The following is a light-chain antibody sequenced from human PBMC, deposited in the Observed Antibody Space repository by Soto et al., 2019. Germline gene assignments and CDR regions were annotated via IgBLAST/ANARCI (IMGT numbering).Light chain of an antibody. CDR3: QQYENRPYT. V-gene: IGKV1-33*01. CDR2: DAS. CDR1: QDISKF. J-gene: IGKJ3*01. Sequence: DIQMTQPPSSLSASIGDRVSLTCQASQDISKFLNWYQNKPGQAPSLLIYDASKSQFGVPSRFSGSGSGTDFTFTISRLQPEDNATYYCQQYENRPYTFGPGTKLEI.